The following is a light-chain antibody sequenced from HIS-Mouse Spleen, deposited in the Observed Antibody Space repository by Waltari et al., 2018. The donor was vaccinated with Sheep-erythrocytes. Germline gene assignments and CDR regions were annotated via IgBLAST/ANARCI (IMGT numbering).Light chain of an antibody. CDR2: QDN. CDR3: QAWDSSLYV. CDR1: KLGDKY. V-gene: IGLV3-1*01. Sequence: SYELTQPPSVSVSPGQTASITCSGDKLGDKYACWYQQKPGQSPVLVIYQDNKRPSGIPVRFSGSNSGNTATLTISGTQAMDEADYYCQAWDSSLYVFGTGTKVTVL. J-gene: IGLJ1*01.